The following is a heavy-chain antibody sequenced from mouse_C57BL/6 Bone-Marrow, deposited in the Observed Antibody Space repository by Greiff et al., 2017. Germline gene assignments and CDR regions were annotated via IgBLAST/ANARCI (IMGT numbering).Heavy chain of an antibody. CDR3: TFYDYGQGDY. J-gene: IGHJ4*01. V-gene: IGHV14-4*01. CDR1: GFNIKDDY. CDR2: IDPENGDT. Sequence: ESGAELVRPGASVKLSCTASGFNIKDDYMHWVKQRPEQGLEWIGWIDPENGDTEYASKFQGKATITADTSSNTAYLQLSSLTSEDTAVYYCTFYDYGQGDYWGQGTSVTVSS. D-gene: IGHD2-4*01.